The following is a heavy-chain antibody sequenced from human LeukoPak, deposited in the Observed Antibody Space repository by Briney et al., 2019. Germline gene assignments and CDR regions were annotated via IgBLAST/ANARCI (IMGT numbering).Heavy chain of an antibody. D-gene: IGHD2-2*01. Sequence: GGSLRLSCAASGFTFSNAWMSWVRQAPVKGLEWVGRIKSKTDGGTTDYAAPVKGRFTISRDDSKNTLYLQMNSLKTEDTAVYYCTTGYCSSTSCWYYFDYWGQGTLVTVSS. V-gene: IGHV3-15*01. J-gene: IGHJ4*02. CDR1: GFTFSNAW. CDR3: TTGYCSSTSCWYYFDY. CDR2: IKSKTDGGTT.